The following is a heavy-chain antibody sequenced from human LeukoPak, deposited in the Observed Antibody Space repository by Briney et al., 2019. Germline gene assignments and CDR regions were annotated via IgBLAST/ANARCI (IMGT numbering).Heavy chain of an antibody. V-gene: IGHV6-1*01. D-gene: IGHD5-24*01. Sequence: SQTLSLTCAISGDSVSSNSAAWNWIRQSPSRGLEWLGRTYYRSEWYNDYAVSVKSRLTINPDTSKNQFSLQLNSVTPEDTAVYYCARAAGRWLQENYYYYGMDVWGQGTTVTVSS. CDR3: ARAAGRWLQENYYYYGMDV. CDR2: TYYRSEWYN. J-gene: IGHJ6*02. CDR1: GDSVSSNSAA.